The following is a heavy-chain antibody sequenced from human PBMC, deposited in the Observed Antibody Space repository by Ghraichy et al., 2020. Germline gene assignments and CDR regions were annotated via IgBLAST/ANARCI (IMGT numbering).Heavy chain of an antibody. CDR3: ARLVPAAID. Sequence: SETLSLTCAVYGGSFSGYYWSWIRQPPGKGLEWIGEINYSGSTNYNPSLKSRVTISVDTSKNQFSLKLSSVTAADTAVYYCARLVPAAIDWGQGTLVTVSS. CDR1: GGSFSGYY. V-gene: IGHV4-34*01. CDR2: INYSGST. J-gene: IGHJ4*02. D-gene: IGHD2-2*02.